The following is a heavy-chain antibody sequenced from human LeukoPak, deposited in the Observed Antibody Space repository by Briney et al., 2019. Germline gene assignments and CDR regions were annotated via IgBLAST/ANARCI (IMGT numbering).Heavy chain of an antibody. CDR2: IYYSGNT. CDR3: ASEGEGDYFDY. V-gene: IGHV4-31*03. Sequence: SETLSLTCTVSGGSISSGGYYWRWIRQHPGKGLEWIVYIYYSGNTYDNPSLKSRVTISVDTSKNQFSLRLSSVTAADTAVYYCASEGEGDYFDYWGQGTLVTVSS. D-gene: IGHD3-16*01. J-gene: IGHJ4*02. CDR1: GGSISSGGYY.